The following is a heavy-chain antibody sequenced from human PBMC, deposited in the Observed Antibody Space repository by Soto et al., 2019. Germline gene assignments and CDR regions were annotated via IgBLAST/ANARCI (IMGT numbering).Heavy chain of an antibody. Sequence: GESLKISCNGSGYKFTNYWIGWVRQMPGKGLEWMGIVYPGDSDARYSPSFKGQVTISADKSITTAYLQWSSLKASDTAMYYCARDSSGWTSALDIWGQGTMVTVSS. J-gene: IGHJ3*02. V-gene: IGHV5-51*01. D-gene: IGHD6-19*01. CDR2: VYPGDSDA. CDR3: ARDSSGWTSALDI. CDR1: GYKFTNYW.